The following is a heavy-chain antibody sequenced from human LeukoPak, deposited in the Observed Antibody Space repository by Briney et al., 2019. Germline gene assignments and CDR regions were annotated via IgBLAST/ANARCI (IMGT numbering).Heavy chain of an antibody. CDR2: IKPDGSEK. CDR3: ARGAILNDFWSGLDC. J-gene: IGHJ4*02. D-gene: IGHD3-3*01. Sequence: GGSLRLSCAASGFSLSSYWMSWVRQAPGKGLEWVANIKPDGSEKHYVDSVKGRFTISRDNAENSLYLQMNSLRAEDTAVYYCARGAILNDFWSGLDCWGQGTLVTVSS. CDR1: GFSLSSYW. V-gene: IGHV3-7*01.